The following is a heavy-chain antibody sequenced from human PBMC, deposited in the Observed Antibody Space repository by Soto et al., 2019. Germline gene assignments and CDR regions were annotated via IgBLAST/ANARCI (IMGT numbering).Heavy chain of an antibody. V-gene: IGHV3-33*01. CDR3: ATTGPY. J-gene: IGHJ4*02. CDR1: GFTFRSYG. Sequence: QVQLWGSGGGGAQPGSSLKLSCAASGFTFRSYGMHWARQAPAKGLEWVAVIWFDGSNKFYADSVKGRFTISRDNSKNTVSLQMNSLRDEDSAAYYCATTGPYWGQGTLVTVSS. CDR2: IWFDGSNK.